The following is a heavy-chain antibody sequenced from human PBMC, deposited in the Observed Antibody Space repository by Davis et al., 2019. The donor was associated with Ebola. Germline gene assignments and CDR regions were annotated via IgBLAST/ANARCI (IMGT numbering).Heavy chain of an antibody. Sequence: ASVKVSCKASGYIFTIYGMTWVRQAPGQGLEWMGWLSGYNGRTDSAQKHQGRITLTQDTSTSTAYMELRDLRSDDTAVYYCARWGPTYYYSDVWGRGTTVIVSS. J-gene: IGHJ6*04. D-gene: IGHD3-22*01. CDR1: GYIFTIYG. V-gene: IGHV1-18*04. CDR3: ARWGPTYYYSDV. CDR2: LSGYNGRT.